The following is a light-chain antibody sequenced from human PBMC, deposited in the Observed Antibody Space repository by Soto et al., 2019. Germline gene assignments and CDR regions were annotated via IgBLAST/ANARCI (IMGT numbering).Light chain of an antibody. CDR3: QQYNNWPPWT. V-gene: IGKV3-15*01. Sequence: EIVMTQSPATLSVSPGERATLSCRARQSISSNLAWYQHKPGQAPRLLIYGASTRATGIPARFSGSGSGTEFTLTISSLQSEDFAVYYFQQYNNWPPWTFGQGTKVEIK. J-gene: IGKJ1*01. CDR2: GAS. CDR1: QSISSN.